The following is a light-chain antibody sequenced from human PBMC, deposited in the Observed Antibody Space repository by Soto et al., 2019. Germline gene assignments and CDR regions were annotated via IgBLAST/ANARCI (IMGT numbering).Light chain of an antibody. V-gene: IGLV1-44*01. CDR1: SSNIGTNA. CDR3: AAWDDSLNGYV. CDR2: NNN. J-gene: IGLJ1*01. Sequence: QSALTQPPSASGTPGQRVTIFCSGGSSNIGTNAVNWYQQLPGTAPKLLIYNNNQRPSGVPDRFSGSKSGTSASLAISGLQSEDGADYYCAAWDDSLNGYVFGTGTKVTVL.